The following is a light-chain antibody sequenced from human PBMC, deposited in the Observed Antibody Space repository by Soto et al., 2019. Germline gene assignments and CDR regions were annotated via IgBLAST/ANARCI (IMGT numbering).Light chain of an antibody. Sequence: QSALTQPASVSGSPGQSITISCTGTSSDIGRYNYVSWYQQHPGKAPKLMIYDVSNRPPGVSNRFSGSKSGNTASLTISGLQAEDEAEYYCSSYTSRSTRVFGGGTKLTVL. CDR1: SSDIGRYNY. CDR3: SSYTSRSTRV. CDR2: DVS. J-gene: IGLJ2*01. V-gene: IGLV2-14*03.